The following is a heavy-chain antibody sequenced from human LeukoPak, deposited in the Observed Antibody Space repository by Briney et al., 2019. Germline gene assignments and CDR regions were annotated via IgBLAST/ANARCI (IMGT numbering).Heavy chain of an antibody. CDR3: AKKGYSYGAPFDY. D-gene: IGHD5-18*01. CDR1: GFTFSSYG. Sequence: PGGSLRLSCAASGFTFSSYGMHWVRQAPGKGLEWVAVISYDGSNKYYADSVKGRFTISRDNSKNTLYLQMNSLRAEATAVYYCAKKGYSYGAPFDYWGQGTLVTVSS. J-gene: IGHJ4*02. CDR2: ISYDGSNK. V-gene: IGHV3-30*18.